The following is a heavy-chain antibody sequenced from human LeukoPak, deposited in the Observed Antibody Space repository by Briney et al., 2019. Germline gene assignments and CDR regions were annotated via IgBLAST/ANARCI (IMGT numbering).Heavy chain of an antibody. D-gene: IGHD7-27*01. J-gene: IGHJ3*02. V-gene: IGHV6-1*01. Sequence: SQTLSLTCAIYGDSVYSKGAAWNWIRQSPSRGLEWLGRTYYRSKWYYDYAVSVRSRIIINLDTSKNQFSLQLNSVTPEDTAVYYCVRDGELGISVFDIWGQGTMVTVSS. CDR1: GDSVYSKGAA. CDR2: TYYRSKWYY. CDR3: VRDGELGISVFDI.